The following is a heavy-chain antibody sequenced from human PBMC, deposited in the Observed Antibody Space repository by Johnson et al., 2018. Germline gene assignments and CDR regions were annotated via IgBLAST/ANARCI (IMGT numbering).Heavy chain of an antibody. D-gene: IGHD3-10*01. CDR1: GFTFSRYS. Sequence: VQLVQSGGGLVQPGGSLRLSCAASGFTFSRYSMNWVRQAPGKGLEWVSYLSSSSSTIYYADSVNGRITISRDNAKNSLYPQMNSPRAEDTAVYYGARGGKDYYGMDVWGQGTTVTVSS. CDR2: LSSSSSTI. J-gene: IGHJ6*02. V-gene: IGHV3-48*01. CDR3: ARGGKDYYGMDV.